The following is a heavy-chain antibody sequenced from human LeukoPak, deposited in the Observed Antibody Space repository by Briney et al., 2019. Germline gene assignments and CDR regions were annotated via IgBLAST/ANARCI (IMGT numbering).Heavy chain of an antibody. J-gene: IGHJ5*02. D-gene: IGHD3-10*01. V-gene: IGHV3-33*06. CDR2: IWYDGSRT. CDR3: AKELSYGSLWFDP. CDR1: GFTFSSHG. Sequence: GGSLRLSCAASGFTFSSHGMQWVRQAPGKGLEWVALIWYDGSRTNYVDSAMGRFTISRDSSKNTLYLQMDNLRVEDTAVYFCAKELSYGSLWFDPWGQGTLVTVSS.